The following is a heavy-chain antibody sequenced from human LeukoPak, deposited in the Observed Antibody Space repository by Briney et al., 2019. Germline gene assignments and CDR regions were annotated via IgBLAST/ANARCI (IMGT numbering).Heavy chain of an antibody. Sequence: PSQTLSLTCTVSGGSISSGDYYWIWIRQPPGKGLEWIGYIYYSGNTYYNPSLKSRVTISVDMSKNQFSLKLRSVTAAGTAVYYCAREVVVITTGWNHYYGMDVWGQGTTVTVSS. D-gene: IGHD3-22*01. J-gene: IGHJ6*02. CDR2: IYYSGNT. CDR1: GGSISSGDYY. V-gene: IGHV4-30-4*01. CDR3: AREVVVITTGWNHYYGMDV.